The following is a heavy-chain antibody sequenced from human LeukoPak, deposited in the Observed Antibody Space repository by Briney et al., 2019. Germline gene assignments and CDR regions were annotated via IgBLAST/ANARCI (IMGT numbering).Heavy chain of an antibody. Sequence: GGSLRLSCAASGFTFSSYSMNWVRQAPGKGLEWVSSITRSSYIYYAAAVKGRFTIPRDNAKNSLYLQMNSLRAEGTAVYYCAGYASSGRRDALDSWGQGTMVTVS. V-gene: IGHV3-21*01. J-gene: IGHJ3*02. CDR2: ITRSSYI. CDR1: GFTFSSYS. CDR3: AGYASSGRRDALDS. D-gene: IGHD3-22*01.